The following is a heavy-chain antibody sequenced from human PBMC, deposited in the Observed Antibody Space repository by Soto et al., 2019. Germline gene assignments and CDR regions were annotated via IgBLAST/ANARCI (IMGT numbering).Heavy chain of an antibody. Sequence: LRLSCAASGFTFSSYAMHWVRQAPGKGLEWVAVISYDGSNKYYADSVKGRFTISRDNSKNTLYLQMNSLRAEDTAVYYCARDYTAAAHFDYWGQGTLVTVSS. J-gene: IGHJ4*02. CDR1: GFTFSSYA. CDR2: ISYDGSNK. CDR3: ARDYTAAAHFDY. V-gene: IGHV3-30-3*01. D-gene: IGHD6-13*01.